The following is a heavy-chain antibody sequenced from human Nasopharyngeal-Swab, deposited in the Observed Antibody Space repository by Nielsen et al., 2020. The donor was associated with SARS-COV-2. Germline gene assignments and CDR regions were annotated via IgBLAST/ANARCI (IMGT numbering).Heavy chain of an antibody. Sequence: SVKVSCKASGGTFSSYATSWVRQAPGQGLEWMGGIIPIFGTANYAQKFQGRVTITADESTSTAYMELSSLRSEDTAVYYCARVGYCSGGSCSWFDPWGQGTLVTVSS. CDR2: IIPIFGTA. D-gene: IGHD2-15*01. CDR3: ARVGYCSGGSCSWFDP. CDR1: GGTFSSYA. J-gene: IGHJ5*02. V-gene: IGHV1-69*13.